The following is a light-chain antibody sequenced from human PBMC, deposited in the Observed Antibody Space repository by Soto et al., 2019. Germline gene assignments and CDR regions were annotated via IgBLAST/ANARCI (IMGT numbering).Light chain of an antibody. V-gene: IGKV3-11*01. Sequence: EIVVTQSPATLSLSPGERATLSCRASQSVSSYLAWYQQKPGQAPRLLIYDASNRATGIPARFSGSGSGTDFTLTISSLEPEDFAVYYCQQRSNWPPTLTFGQGTKVEIK. CDR1: QSVSSY. CDR3: QQRSNWPPTLT. J-gene: IGKJ1*01. CDR2: DAS.